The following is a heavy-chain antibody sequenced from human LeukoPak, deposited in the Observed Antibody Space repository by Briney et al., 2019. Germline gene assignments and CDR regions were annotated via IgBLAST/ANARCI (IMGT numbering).Heavy chain of an antibody. D-gene: IGHD3-22*01. V-gene: IGHV4-59*08. J-gene: IGHJ3*02. Sequence: SETLSLTCTVSGGSISSYYWSWIRQPPGKGLEWIGYIYYSGSTNYNPSLKSRVTISVDTSKNQFSLKLSSVTAADTAVYYCARGGDYYDSSGYFNRAFDIWGQGTMVTVSS. CDR3: ARGGDYYDSSGYFNRAFDI. CDR2: IYYSGST. CDR1: GGSISSYY.